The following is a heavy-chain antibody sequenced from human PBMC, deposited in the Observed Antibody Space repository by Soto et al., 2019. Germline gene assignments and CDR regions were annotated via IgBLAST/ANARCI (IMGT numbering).Heavy chain of an antibody. CDR3: ARDRDIAAAGTRIIYYGMDV. J-gene: IGHJ6*02. Sequence: GGSLRLSCAASGFTFSSYSMNWVRQAPGKGLEWVSSISSSSSYIYYADSVKGRFTISRDNAKNSLYLQMNSLRAEDTAVYYCARDRDIAAAGTRIIYYGMDVWGQGTTVTVSS. CDR2: ISSSSSYI. V-gene: IGHV3-21*01. D-gene: IGHD6-13*01. CDR1: GFTFSSYS.